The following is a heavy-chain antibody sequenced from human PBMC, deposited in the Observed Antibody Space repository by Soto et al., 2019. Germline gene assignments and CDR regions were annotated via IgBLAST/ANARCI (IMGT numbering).Heavy chain of an antibody. D-gene: IGHD2-15*01. Sequence: EVQLLESGGGLVQPGGSLRLSCAASGFTFSTYAMSWVRQVPGRGLEWLSTISDSGDSPYYADSVKGRFTISRDNSKNTLYMQMNSLRAEDTAVYYCSRPYGGKKWDALDLWGQGTMVTVSS. CDR3: SRPYGGKKWDALDL. V-gene: IGHV3-23*01. J-gene: IGHJ3*01. CDR1: GFTFSTYA. CDR2: ISDSGDSP.